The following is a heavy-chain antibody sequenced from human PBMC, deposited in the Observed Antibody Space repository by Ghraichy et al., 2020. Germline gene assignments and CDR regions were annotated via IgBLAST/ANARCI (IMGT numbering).Heavy chain of an antibody. Sequence: GGSLRLSCAASGFTFDDCAMHWVRQAPGKGLEWVSLISWDGSSTYYADSVKGRFTISRDNSKNSLYLQMNSLRAEDTALYYCAKAGRGYSYGKGGEFDYWGQGTLVTVSS. CDR1: GFTFDDCA. J-gene: IGHJ4*02. D-gene: IGHD5-18*01. V-gene: IGHV3-43D*03. CDR2: ISWDGSST. CDR3: AKAGRGYSYGKGGEFDY.